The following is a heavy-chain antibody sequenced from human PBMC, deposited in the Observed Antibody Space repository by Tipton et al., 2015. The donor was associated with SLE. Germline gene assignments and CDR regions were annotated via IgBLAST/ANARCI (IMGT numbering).Heavy chain of an antibody. D-gene: IGHD3-10*01. Sequence: TLSLTCAVSGASTSDDPYYYIWLRQPAGRGREWIGQIYTSGNTIYHPSLKSRVTISLDTSKRHFSLNLASVTAADTAVYFCARDLMGSYGSRDYPGGFNSWGQGTRVTVSS. CDR1: GASTSDDPYY. CDR2: IYTSGNT. CDR3: ARDLMGSYGSRDYPGGFNS. J-gene: IGHJ5*02. V-gene: IGHV4-61*09.